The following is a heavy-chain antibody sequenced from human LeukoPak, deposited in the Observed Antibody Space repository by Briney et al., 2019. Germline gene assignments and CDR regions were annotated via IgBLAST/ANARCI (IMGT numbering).Heavy chain of an antibody. D-gene: IGHD3-16*01. J-gene: IGHJ4*02. CDR2: ISWNSGSI. V-gene: IGHV3-9*01. CDR3: ARDRGDD. Sequence: GGSLRLSCAASGFTFYDYAMHWVRQAPGKGLEWVSGISWNSGSIGYADSVKGRFTISRDNAKNSLYLQMNSLRAEDTAVYYCARDRGDDWGQGTLVTVSS. CDR1: GFTFYDYA.